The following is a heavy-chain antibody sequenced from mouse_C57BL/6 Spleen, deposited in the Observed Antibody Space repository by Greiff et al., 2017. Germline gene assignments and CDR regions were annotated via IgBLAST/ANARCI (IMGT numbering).Heavy chain of an antibody. V-gene: IGHV1-50*01. D-gene: IGHD1-1*01. CDR1: GFTFTSYW. CDR3: ARGHYDGSSYRYFDY. J-gene: IGHJ2*01. Sequence: QVQLQQPGAELVKPGASVKLSCKASGFTFTSYWMQWVKQRPGQGLEWIGEIDPSDSYTNYTQKFKGKATLTVEPSSSTAYMQLSSLTSEDSAVYYCARGHYDGSSYRYFDYWGQGTTLTVSS. CDR2: IDPSDSYT.